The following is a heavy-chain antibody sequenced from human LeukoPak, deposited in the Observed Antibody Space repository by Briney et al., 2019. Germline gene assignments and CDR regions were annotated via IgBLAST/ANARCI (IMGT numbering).Heavy chain of an antibody. V-gene: IGHV3-48*04. CDR1: GFTFSSYS. J-gene: IGHJ5*02. Sequence: GGSLRLSCAASGFTFSSYSMNWVRQAPGKGLEWVSYISSSSSTIYYADSVKGRFTISRDNAKNSLYLQMNSLRAEDTAVYYCARDVSYHYNWKDVGSWFDPWGQGTLVTVSS. D-gene: IGHD1-1*01. CDR3: ARDVSYHYNWKDVGSWFDP. CDR2: ISSSSSTI.